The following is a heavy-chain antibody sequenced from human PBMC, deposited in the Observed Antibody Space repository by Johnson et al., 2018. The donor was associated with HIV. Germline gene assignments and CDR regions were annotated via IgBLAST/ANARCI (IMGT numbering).Heavy chain of an antibody. J-gene: IGHJ3*02. CDR2: IKQDGSEK. CDR3: ARSDYDSSGYYAFDI. V-gene: IGHV3-7*03. CDR1: GFTFSSYG. D-gene: IGHD3-22*01. Sequence: MQLVESGGGVVQPGRSLRLSCAASGFTFSSYGMHWVRQAPGKGLEWVANIKQDGSEKYYVDSVKGRFTISRDNAKNSLYLQMNSLRAEDTAVYYCARSDYDSSGYYAFDIWGQGTMVTVSS.